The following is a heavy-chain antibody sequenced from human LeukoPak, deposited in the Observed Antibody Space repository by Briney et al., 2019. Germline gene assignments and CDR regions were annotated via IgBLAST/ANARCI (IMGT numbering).Heavy chain of an antibody. D-gene: IGHD1/OR15-1a*01. CDR1: GFTFDNYA. Sequence: GGSLRLSCAASGFTFDNYAMSWVRQAPGKGLEWVSGISGKVDNTFYADSVKGRFTISRDNSKNTLYLQMNSLTAEDTAVYYCAKDCFRTTINSPYYSDYWGQGTLVTVSS. V-gene: IGHV3-23*01. CDR3: AKDCFRTTINSPYYSDY. CDR2: ISGKVDNT. J-gene: IGHJ4*02.